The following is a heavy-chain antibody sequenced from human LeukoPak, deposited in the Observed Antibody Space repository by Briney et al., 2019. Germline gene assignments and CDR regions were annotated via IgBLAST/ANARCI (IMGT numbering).Heavy chain of an antibody. J-gene: IGHJ3*02. CDR1: GFTFSSYG. CDR2: ISGSGGST. D-gene: IGHD2-21*01. Sequence: PGGTLRLSCAASGFTFSSYGMSWVRQAPGKGLEWVSAISGSGGSTYYADSVKGRFTISRDNAKNSLYLQIDSLRVEDTAVYYCARDRRVGGWGGAFDMWGHGTQVTVSS. CDR3: ARDRRVGGWGGAFDM. V-gene: IGHV3-23*01.